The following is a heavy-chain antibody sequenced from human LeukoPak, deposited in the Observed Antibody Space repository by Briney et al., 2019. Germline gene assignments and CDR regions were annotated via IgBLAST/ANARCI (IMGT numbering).Heavy chain of an antibody. J-gene: IGHJ4*02. CDR2: IYYSGTT. V-gene: IGHV4-39*01. Sequence: KPSETLSFTCTVSGGSISSSSYSWGWIRQPPGKGLEGIVSIYYSGTTYYNPSLKSRVTISVDTSKIQFSLKLSSVAATDTPVYFCARLRFDFWSGYTHPYFDYWGQGTLVTVSS. CDR1: GGSISSSSYS. D-gene: IGHD3-3*01. CDR3: ARLRFDFWSGYTHPYFDY.